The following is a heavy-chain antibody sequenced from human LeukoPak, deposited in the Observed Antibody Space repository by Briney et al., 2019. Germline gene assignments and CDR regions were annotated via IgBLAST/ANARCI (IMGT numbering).Heavy chain of an antibody. CDR3: ARGRHYYDSSGYIQPFS. CDR2: INPNSGGT. J-gene: IGHJ4*02. CDR1: GYTFTGYY. D-gene: IGHD3-22*01. V-gene: IGHV1-2*02. Sequence: ASVKVSSKASGYTFTGYYMHWVRQAPGQGLEWMGWINPNSGGTNYAQKFQGRVTMTRDTSISTAYMELSRLRSDDTAVYYCARGRHYYDSSGYIQPFSWGQGTLVTVSS.